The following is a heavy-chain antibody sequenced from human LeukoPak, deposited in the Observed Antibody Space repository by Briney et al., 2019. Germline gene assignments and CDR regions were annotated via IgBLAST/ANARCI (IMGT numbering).Heavy chain of an antibody. CDR2: ISGSGGST. D-gene: IGHD2-15*01. CDR1: GFTFSSYA. J-gene: IGHJ4*02. Sequence: GGSLRLSCAASGFTFSSYAMSWVRQAPGKGLEWVSAISGSGGSTYYADSVKGRFTNSRDNSKNTLYLQMNSLRAEDTAVYYCAKKFVAAPSYYFDYWGQGTLVTVSS. CDR3: AKKFVAAPSYYFDY. V-gene: IGHV3-23*01.